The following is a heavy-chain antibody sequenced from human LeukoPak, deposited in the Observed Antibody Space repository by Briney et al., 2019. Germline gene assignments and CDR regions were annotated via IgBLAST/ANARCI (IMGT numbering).Heavy chain of an antibody. J-gene: IGHJ4*02. D-gene: IGHD1-26*01. Sequence: SVTVSCTASGGTFSSYAISWVRQAPGQGLEWMGGIIPIFGTANYAQKFQGRVTITADESTSTAYMELSSLRSEDTAVYYCARGRSYYSPALELRKYYFDYWGQGTLVTVSS. CDR1: GGTFSSYA. CDR2: IIPIFGTA. CDR3: ARGRSYYSPALELRKYYFDY. V-gene: IGHV1-69*13.